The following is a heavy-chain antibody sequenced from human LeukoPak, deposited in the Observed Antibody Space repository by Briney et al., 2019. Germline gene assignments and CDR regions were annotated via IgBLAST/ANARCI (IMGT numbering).Heavy chain of an antibody. Sequence: GGSLRLSCAASGFTFSSYAMSWVRQALGKGLEWVSAISGSGGSTYYADSVKGRFTISRDNSKNTLYLQMNSLRAEDTAVYYCAKRKYCSSTSCYAAEYFQHWGQGTLVTVSS. CDR2: ISGSGGST. V-gene: IGHV3-23*01. CDR1: GFTFSSYA. D-gene: IGHD2-2*01. J-gene: IGHJ1*01. CDR3: AKRKYCSSTSCYAAEYFQH.